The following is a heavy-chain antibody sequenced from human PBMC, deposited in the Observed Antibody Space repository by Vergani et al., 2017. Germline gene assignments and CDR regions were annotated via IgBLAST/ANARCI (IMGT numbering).Heavy chain of an antibody. CDR3: VRVKGSNWNDHLYDI. CDR2: IRNKANDYTT. Sequence: EMQLVESGGGLVQPGGSLRLSCAASGFTFSDHYMDWVRQAPGKGLEWVGRIRNKANDYTTQYAASVKGRFTISRDDSKSYLYLQMNSLQTEDTALYYCVRVKGSNWNDHLYDIWGQGTLVTVSS. J-gene: IGHJ3*02. D-gene: IGHD1-1*01. CDR1: GFTFSDHY. V-gene: IGHV3-72*01.